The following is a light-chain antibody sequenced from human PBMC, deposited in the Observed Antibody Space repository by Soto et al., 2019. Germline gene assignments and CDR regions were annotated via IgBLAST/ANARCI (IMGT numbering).Light chain of an antibody. V-gene: IGLV2-8*01. CDR3: CSYAGRNKLRV. CDR1: TSDVGAYDY. Sequence: QSALTQPPSASGSPGQSVTISCSGTTSDVGAYDYVSWYQQHPGKAPTLIIFEVNKRPSGVPERFSGSKSGNTASLTVSGLQADDEADYYCCSYAGRNKLRVFGSGTKLTVL. J-gene: IGLJ1*01. CDR2: EVN.